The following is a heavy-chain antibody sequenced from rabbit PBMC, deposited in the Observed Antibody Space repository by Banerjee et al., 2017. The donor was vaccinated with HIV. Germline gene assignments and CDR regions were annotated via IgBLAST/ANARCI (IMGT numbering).Heavy chain of an antibody. CDR3: ARDLILWAGSSFNL. Sequence: QQQLEESGGGLVKPEGSLTLTCKASGFDFSSNAMCWVRQAPGKRPEWIACIYVGTSGGTYYASWAKGRFTISKTSSTTVTLQMTSLTAADTATYFCARDLILWAGSSFNLWGQGTLV. D-gene: IGHD8-1*01. CDR1: GFDFSSNA. V-gene: IGHV1S45*01. CDR2: IYVGTSGGT. J-gene: IGHJ4*01.